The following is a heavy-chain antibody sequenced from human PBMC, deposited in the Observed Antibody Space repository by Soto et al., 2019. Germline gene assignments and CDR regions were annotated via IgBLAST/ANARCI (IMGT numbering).Heavy chain of an antibody. V-gene: IGHV4-59*08. Sequence: SETLCLTCVVSGGSLSSYYWSGIRQPPGKALEWIGFMYFGGSFNYNPSLTSRATISVETSKNQFSMKLTSVTASDTAVYYCARSYYDSTGFAVDPWGQGTLVTVSS. CDR2: MYFGGSF. J-gene: IGHJ5*02. D-gene: IGHD3-22*01. CDR3: ARSYYDSTGFAVDP. CDR1: GGSLSSYY.